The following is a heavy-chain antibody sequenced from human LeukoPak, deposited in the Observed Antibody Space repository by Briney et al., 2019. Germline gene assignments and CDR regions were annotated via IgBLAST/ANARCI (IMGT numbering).Heavy chain of an antibody. Sequence: PGGSLRLSCAASGFTFSSYWMHWVRQAPGKGLVWVSRISGDGSSTAYAESVKGRFTISRDNARNTLYLQMNSLRAEDTALYYCARDSTPGWFDPWGEGTLVTVS. CDR3: ARDSTPGWFDP. V-gene: IGHV3-74*01. J-gene: IGHJ5*02. D-gene: IGHD1-14*01. CDR1: GFTFSSYW. CDR2: ISGDGSST.